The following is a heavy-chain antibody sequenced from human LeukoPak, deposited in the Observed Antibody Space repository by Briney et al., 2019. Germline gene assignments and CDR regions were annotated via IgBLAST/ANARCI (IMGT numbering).Heavy chain of an antibody. V-gene: IGHV3-48*03. CDR2: ISASGQTI. CDR3: SRDRVVDYGNDGFDI. D-gene: IGHD4/OR15-4a*01. J-gene: IGHJ3*02. CDR1: GFSFSTYE. Sequence: GGSLRLSCAASGFSFSTYEFHWVRHAPGKGLEWVAYISASGQTIYYADSARGRFTISRDNAKNSAYLQMNSLGAEDTAVYHCSRDRVVDYGNDGFDIWGKGTTVTVFS.